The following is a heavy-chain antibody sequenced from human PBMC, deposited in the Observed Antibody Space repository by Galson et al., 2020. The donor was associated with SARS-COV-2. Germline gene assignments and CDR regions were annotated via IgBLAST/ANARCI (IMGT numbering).Heavy chain of an antibody. D-gene: IGHD6-13*01. CDR3: ARQQQLVPDY. Sequence: SQTLSLTCTVSGDSISSGGYYWSWIRQHPGKGLEWIGYIYYSGSTYYNPSLKSRVTISVDTSKNQFSLKLSSVTAADTAVYYCARQQQLVPDYWGQGTLVTVSS. CDR2: IYYSGST. V-gene: IGHV4-31*03. CDR1: GDSISSGGYY. J-gene: IGHJ4*02.